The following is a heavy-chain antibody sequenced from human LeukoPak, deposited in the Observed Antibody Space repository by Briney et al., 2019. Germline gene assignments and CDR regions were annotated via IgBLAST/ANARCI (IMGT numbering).Heavy chain of an antibody. Sequence: GGSLRLSCAASGFTFSSSGMHWVRQAPGKGLEWVAVISDDGSNKYYTDSVKGRFTISRDNSKNTLCLQMNSLRADDTAVFYCAKSFHSSGFYYVDYWGQGTLVTVSS. CDR3: AKSFHSSGFYYVDY. V-gene: IGHV3-30*18. CDR2: ISDDGSNK. CDR1: GFTFSSSG. J-gene: IGHJ4*02. D-gene: IGHD3-22*01.